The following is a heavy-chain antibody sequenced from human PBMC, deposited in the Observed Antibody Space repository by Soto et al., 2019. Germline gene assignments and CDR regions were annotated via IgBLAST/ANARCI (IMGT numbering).Heavy chain of an antibody. CDR1: AGSVSTGSYY. Sequence: QLQESGPGLVKPSETLSLTCTVSAGSVSTGSYYWSWIRQPPGKGLEWIGYIYYNVNTKYNPSLKRRVTMSVDTSKTQCSLNLSSVTAEDTAVYFCARGNPGSEYYTINSYYYYGMDVWGQGTTVTVSS. CDR2: IYYNVNT. J-gene: IGHJ6*02. V-gene: IGHV4-61*01. D-gene: IGHD3-3*01. CDR3: ARGNPGSEYYTINSYYYYGMDV.